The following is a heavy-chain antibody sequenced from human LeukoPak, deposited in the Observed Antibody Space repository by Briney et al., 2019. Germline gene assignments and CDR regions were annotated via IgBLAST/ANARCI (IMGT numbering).Heavy chain of an antibody. J-gene: IGHJ5*02. CDR3: ARDLRFCSGPTCYTSRFDP. CDR2: ISSSSSYI. V-gene: IGHV3-21*04. Sequence: GGSLRLSCAASGFTFSSYWMSWVRQAPGKGLEWVSAISSSSSYIYYADSVKGRFTISRDNAKNSLFLQMDSLRAEDTAVYYCARDLRFCSGPTCYTSRFDPWGQGTLVTVSS. CDR1: GFTFSSYW. D-gene: IGHD2-2*02.